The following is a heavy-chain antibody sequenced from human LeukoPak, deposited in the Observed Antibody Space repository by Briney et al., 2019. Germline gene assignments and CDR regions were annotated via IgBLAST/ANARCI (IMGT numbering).Heavy chain of an antibody. CDR2: VSTYSGNT. CDR1: GYTFTSSG. Sequence: VSVKVSCKASGYTFTSSGISWVRRAHGQGLEWMGWVSTYSGNTNYAQKFQGRVTMTRDTSTNTAYMELKNLRPDDTAIYYCARDLGYCSFGFGLGNCNRKWFDPWGQGTLVSVSS. D-gene: IGHD2-2*03. CDR3: ARDLGYCSFGFGLGNCNRKWFDP. V-gene: IGHV1-18*01. J-gene: IGHJ5*02.